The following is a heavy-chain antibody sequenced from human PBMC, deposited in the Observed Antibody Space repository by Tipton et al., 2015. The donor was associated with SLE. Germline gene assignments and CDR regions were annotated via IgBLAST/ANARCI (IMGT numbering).Heavy chain of an antibody. V-gene: IGHV5-10-1*01. D-gene: IGHD7-27*01. CDR1: GYSFTSYW. CDR3: AGDLDGDRDVFDM. CDR2: IDPSDSYT. Sequence: VQLVQSGAEVKKPGESLRISCKGSGYSFTSYWISWVRQMPGKGLEWMGRIDPSDSYTNYSPSFQGHVTISADKSVSTAYVQWSSLKASDTAMYYCAGDLDGDRDVFDMWGQGTKVTVSS. J-gene: IGHJ3*02.